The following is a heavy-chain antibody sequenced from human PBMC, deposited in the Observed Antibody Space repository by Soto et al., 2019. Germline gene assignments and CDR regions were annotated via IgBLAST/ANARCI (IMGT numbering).Heavy chain of an antibody. Sequence: SETLSLTCTVSGGSISSGGYYWSWIRQHPGKGLEWIGYIYYSGSTYYNPSLKSRVTISVDTSKNQFSLKLSSVTAADTAVYYCARVPKAITMIVVTWGQGTLVTVSS. CDR1: GGSISSGGYY. D-gene: IGHD3-22*01. J-gene: IGHJ4*02. V-gene: IGHV4-31*03. CDR2: IYYSGST. CDR3: ARVPKAITMIVVT.